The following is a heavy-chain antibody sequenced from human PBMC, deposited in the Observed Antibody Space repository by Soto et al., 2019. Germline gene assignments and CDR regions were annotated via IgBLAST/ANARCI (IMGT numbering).Heavy chain of an antibody. CDR1: GFTFSSYA. J-gene: IGHJ6*02. Sequence: EVQLLESGGGLVQPGGSLRLSCAASGFTFSSYAMSWVRQAPGKGLEWVSAISGSGGSTYYADSVKGRFTISRDNSKNTLYLQMNSLRAEDTAVYYCAKDTDIVVVPADMGYYGMDVWGQGTTVTVSS. D-gene: IGHD2-2*01. V-gene: IGHV3-23*01. CDR2: ISGSGGST. CDR3: AKDTDIVVVPADMGYYGMDV.